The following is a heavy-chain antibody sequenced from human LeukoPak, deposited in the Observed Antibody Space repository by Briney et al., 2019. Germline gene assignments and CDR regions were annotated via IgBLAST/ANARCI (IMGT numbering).Heavy chain of an antibody. CDR2: IGTAGDT. Sequence: PGGSLRLSCAASGFTFSSYDMHWVRQATGKGLEWVSAIGTAGDTYYPGSVKGRFTISRENAKNSLYLQINSLRAGDTAVYYCARDMGSSGYYRLSWFDPWGQGTLVTVSS. V-gene: IGHV3-13*01. J-gene: IGHJ5*02. CDR1: GFTFSSYD. CDR3: ARDMGSSGYYRLSWFDP. D-gene: IGHD3-22*01.